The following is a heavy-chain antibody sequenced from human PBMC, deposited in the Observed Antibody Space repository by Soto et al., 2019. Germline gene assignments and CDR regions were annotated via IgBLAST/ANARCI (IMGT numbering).Heavy chain of an antibody. J-gene: IGHJ5*02. Sequence: GESLKISCAASGFTFSSYGMHWVRQAPGKGLEWVAVIWYDGSNKYYADSVKGRFTISRDNSKNTLYLQMNSLRAEDTAVYYCARDWGIAVAGTKDWFDPWGQGTLVTVSS. CDR3: ARDWGIAVAGTKDWFDP. CDR1: GFTFSSYG. CDR2: IWYDGSNK. V-gene: IGHV3-33*01. D-gene: IGHD6-19*01.